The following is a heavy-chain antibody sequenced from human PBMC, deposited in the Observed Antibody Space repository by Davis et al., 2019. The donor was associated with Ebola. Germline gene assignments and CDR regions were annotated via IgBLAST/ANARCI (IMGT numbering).Heavy chain of an antibody. CDR3: ARVKYQLLLVTWP. Sequence: SETLSLTCTVSGVSIDNHYWSWMRQSPGKGLEWIGYGFYSGTTNYNPSLKSRVTISVDTSKNQFSLKLSSVTAADTAVYYCARVKYQLLLVTWPRGQGTLVTVSS. V-gene: IGHV4-59*11. CDR2: GFYSGTT. D-gene: IGHD2-2*01. J-gene: IGHJ5*02. CDR1: GVSIDNHY.